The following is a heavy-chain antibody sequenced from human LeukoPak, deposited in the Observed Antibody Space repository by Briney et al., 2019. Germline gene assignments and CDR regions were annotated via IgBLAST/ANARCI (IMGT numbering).Heavy chain of an antibody. CDR1: GFTLSRYT. CDR2: ISASDGTT. V-gene: IGHV3-23*01. D-gene: IGHD6-19*01. CDR3: ATRLYTSDLAGDY. J-gene: IGHJ4*02. Sequence: GGSLRLSCAASGFTLSRYTMSWVRQAPGKGLEWVSVISASDGTTHYADSVKGRFTISRDNSKNTLYLQMNSLRDEDTAVYYCATRLYTSDLAGDYCGQGTLVTVSS.